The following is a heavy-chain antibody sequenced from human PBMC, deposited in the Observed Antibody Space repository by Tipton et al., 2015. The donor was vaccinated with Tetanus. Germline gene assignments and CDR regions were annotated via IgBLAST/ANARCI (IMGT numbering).Heavy chain of an antibody. J-gene: IGHJ6*02. Sequence: SLRLSCAASGFTFSSYWMSWVRQAPGKGLEWVANIKQGGSEKYYVDSVKGRFTISRDNAKKSLYLQMTSLRADDTAVYFCAKDIQEWLGRGMDVWGQGTTVTVS. D-gene: IGHD6-19*01. V-gene: IGHV3-7*03. CDR3: AKDIQEWLGRGMDV. CDR1: GFTFSSYW. CDR2: IKQGGSEK.